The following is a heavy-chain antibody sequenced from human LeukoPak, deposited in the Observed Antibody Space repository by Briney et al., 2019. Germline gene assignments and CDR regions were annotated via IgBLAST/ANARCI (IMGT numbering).Heavy chain of an antibody. CDR3: ARDPTGILFPNWFDP. J-gene: IGHJ5*02. D-gene: IGHD1-1*01. CDR1: GFPFSSYA. Sequence: GRSLRLSCTASGFPFSSYAMHWVRQIPGKRPEWVAVISFDGSNKKSADSVKGRFTISRDNAKNSLYLQMNSLRAEDTAVYYCARDPTGILFPNWFDPWGQGTLVTVSS. CDR2: ISFDGSNK. V-gene: IGHV3-30*04.